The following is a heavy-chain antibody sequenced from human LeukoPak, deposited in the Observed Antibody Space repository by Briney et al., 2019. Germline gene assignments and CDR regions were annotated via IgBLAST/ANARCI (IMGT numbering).Heavy chain of an antibody. J-gene: IGHJ4*02. Sequence: ASVKVSCKASGYTFTSYYMHWVRQAPGQGLEWMGIINPSGGSTSYAQKFQGRVTMTRDTSTSTVYMELSSLRSEDTAVYYCARAPRIAASSDLYDYWGQGTLVTVSS. CDR1: GYTFTSYY. D-gene: IGHD6-13*01. CDR3: ARAPRIAASSDLYDY. CDR2: INPSGGST. V-gene: IGHV1-46*01.